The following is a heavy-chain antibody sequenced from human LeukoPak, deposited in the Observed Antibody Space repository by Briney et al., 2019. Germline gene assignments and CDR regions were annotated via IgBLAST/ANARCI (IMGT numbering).Heavy chain of an antibody. Sequence: GESLKISCKGSRYSFSSYCIAWLRQTPGKGVEVVVIIYPDDSDTRYAPPFQAQVTISRDNSNATPYLQWNSRNAPDTPMYYLSRKGSWWPADYWGQGTVVTVSS. D-gene: IGHD1-26*01. V-gene: IGHV5-51*01. CDR2: IYPDDSDT. J-gene: IGHJ4*02. CDR1: RYSFSSYC. CDR3: SRKGSWWPADY.